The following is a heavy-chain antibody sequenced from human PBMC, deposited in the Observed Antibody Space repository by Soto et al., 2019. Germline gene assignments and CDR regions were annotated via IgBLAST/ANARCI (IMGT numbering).Heavy chain of an antibody. Sequence: QVQLVESGGGVVQPGRSLRLSCAASGFTFSSYVVHWVRQAPCKGLEWVAVTTPYENTKYYTDSVKGRFTVSRDNSKNIQDLQMNRRRAEATAVYYCARRYCSKKPCKGNDGFDIWGQGTMVTVSS. CDR2: TTPYENTK. CDR1: GFTFSSYV. CDR3: ARRYCSKKPCKGNDGFDI. V-gene: IGHV3-30-3*01. J-gene: IGHJ3*02. D-gene: IGHD2-2*01.